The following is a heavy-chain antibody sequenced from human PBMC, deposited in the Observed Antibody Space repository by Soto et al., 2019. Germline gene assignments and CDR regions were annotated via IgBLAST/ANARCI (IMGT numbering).Heavy chain of an antibody. V-gene: IGHV4-34*01. CDR2: INHSGST. CDR3: ARGLGYDYVWGSYRSDAFDI. D-gene: IGHD3-16*02. CDR1: GGSFSGYY. J-gene: IGHJ3*02. Sequence: SETLSLTCAVYGGSFSGYYWSWIRQPPGKGLEGIGEINHSGSTNYNPSLKSRVTISVDTSKNQFSLKLSSVTAADTAVYYCARGLGYDYVWGSYRSDAFDIWGQGTMVTVSS.